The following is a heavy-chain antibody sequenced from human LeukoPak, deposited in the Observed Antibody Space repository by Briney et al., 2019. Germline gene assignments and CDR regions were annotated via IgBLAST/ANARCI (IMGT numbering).Heavy chain of an antibody. V-gene: IGHV1-58*02. D-gene: IGHD1-7*01. CDR2: IVVGSGNT. Sequence: SVKVSCKASGFTFISSAMQWVRQARGQRLEWIGWIVVGSGNTNYAQKFQERVTITRDTSTSTAYMELSSLRSEDTAVYYCAAATQTGTTLHFDYWGQGTLVTVSS. CDR3: AAATQTGTTLHFDY. J-gene: IGHJ4*02. CDR1: GFTFISSA.